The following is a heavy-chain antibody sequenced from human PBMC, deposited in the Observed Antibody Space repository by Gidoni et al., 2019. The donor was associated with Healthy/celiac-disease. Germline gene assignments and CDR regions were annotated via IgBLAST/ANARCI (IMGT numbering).Heavy chain of an antibody. Sequence: QVQLQESGPGLVKPSQTLSLPCTVSGGSISSGDYYWSWIRQPPGKGLGWIGYIYYSGSTYYNPSLKSRVTISVDTSKNQFSLKLSSVTAADTAVYYCARESSSWYYFDYWGQGTLVTVSS. V-gene: IGHV4-30-4*08. CDR2: IYYSGST. CDR3: ARESSSWYYFDY. CDR1: GGSISSGDYY. D-gene: IGHD6-13*01. J-gene: IGHJ4*02.